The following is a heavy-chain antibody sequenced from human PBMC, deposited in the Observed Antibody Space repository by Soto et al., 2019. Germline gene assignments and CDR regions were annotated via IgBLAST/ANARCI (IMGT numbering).Heavy chain of an antibody. CDR2: INPSGGST. CDR3: ASPIAAAGYYYYGMDV. Sequence: PSVKVSCKASGYTFTSYYMHWVRQAPGQGLEWMGIINPSGGSTSYAQKFQGRVTMTRDTSTSTVYMELSSLRSEDTAVYYCASPIAAAGYYYYGMDVWGQGTTVTVSS. D-gene: IGHD6-13*01. J-gene: IGHJ6*02. CDR1: GYTFTSYY. V-gene: IGHV1-46*01.